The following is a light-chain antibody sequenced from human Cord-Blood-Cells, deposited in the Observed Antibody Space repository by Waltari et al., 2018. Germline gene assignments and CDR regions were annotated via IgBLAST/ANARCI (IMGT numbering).Light chain of an antibody. V-gene: IGLV1-47*01. CDR2: RNK. J-gene: IGLJ3*02. CDR1: SSNIGSNY. CDR3: AAWDDSLSGRV. Sequence: QSVLTQPPSASGTPGQRVSISCSGSSSNIGSNYVYWYQQLPGTAPKLLIYRNKRRPSGVPDGVSGSKSGTSASLAISGLRSEDEADYYCAAWDDSLSGRVFGGGTKLTVL.